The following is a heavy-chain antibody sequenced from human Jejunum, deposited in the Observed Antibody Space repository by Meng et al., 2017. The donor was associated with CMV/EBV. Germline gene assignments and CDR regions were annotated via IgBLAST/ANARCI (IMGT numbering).Heavy chain of an antibody. V-gene: IGHV4-31*02. J-gene: IGHJ5*02. D-gene: IGHD2-15*01. CDR1: GGSISTGNYS. Sequence: VSGGSISTGNYSWSFIRQHPGKGLEWIGYIYYSGSTYYNPSLKSRVTISVDTSKNQFSLKLNSVTAADTAVYYCATIRGGPNWFDPWGQGTLVTVSS. CDR3: ATIRGGPNWFDP. CDR2: IYYSGST.